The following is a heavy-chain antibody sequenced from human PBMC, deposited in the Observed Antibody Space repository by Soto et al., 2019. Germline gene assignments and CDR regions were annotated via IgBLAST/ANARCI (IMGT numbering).Heavy chain of an antibody. CDR3: AKDHYGSAIYGMDV. D-gene: IGHD3-10*01. CDR2: LAWNSDII. J-gene: IGHJ6*02. Sequence: EVQLVESGGGLVPPGRSLRLSCAASGFRFEDYAMHWGRQAPGKGLEWVSGLAWNSDIIGYADSVKGRFTISRDNGKNTRNLQMNSLRPEDTALYYCAKDHYGSAIYGMDVWGQGTTVTVSS. CDR1: GFRFEDYA. V-gene: IGHV3-9*01.